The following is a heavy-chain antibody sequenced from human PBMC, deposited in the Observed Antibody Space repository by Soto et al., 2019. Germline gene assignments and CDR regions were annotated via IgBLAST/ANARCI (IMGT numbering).Heavy chain of an antibody. J-gene: IGHJ6*02. V-gene: IGHV3-33*01. CDR1: GFTFSSYG. D-gene: IGHD3-10*01. CDR2: IWYDGSNK. Sequence: AGGSLRLSCAASGFTFSSYGMHWVRQAPGKGLEWVAVIWYDGSNKYYADSVKGRFTISRDNSKNTLYLQMNSLRAEDTAVYYCARDRRGPTRSYYYYYYGMDVWGQGTTVPVSS. CDR3: ARDRRGPTRSYYYYYYGMDV.